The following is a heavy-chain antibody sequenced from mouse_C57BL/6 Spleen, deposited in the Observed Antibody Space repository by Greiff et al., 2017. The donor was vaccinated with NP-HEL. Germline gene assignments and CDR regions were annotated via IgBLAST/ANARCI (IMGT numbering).Heavy chain of an antibody. Sequence: EVQGVESGGGLVKPGGSLKLSCAASGFTFSSYAMSWVRQTPEKRLEWVATISDGGSYTYYPDNVKGRFTISRDNAKNNLYLQMSHLKSEDTAMYYCARDRRYYGSSFDYWGQGTTLTVSS. D-gene: IGHD1-1*01. J-gene: IGHJ2*01. CDR2: ISDGGSYT. V-gene: IGHV5-4*01. CDR3: ARDRRYYGSSFDY. CDR1: GFTFSSYA.